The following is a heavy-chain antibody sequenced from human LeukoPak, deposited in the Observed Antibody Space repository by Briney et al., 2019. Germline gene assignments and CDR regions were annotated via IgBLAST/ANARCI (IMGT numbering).Heavy chain of an antibody. V-gene: IGHV1-24*01. CDR3: VTDRARLFWYFDL. CDR2: SYLVDGET. Sequence: ASVKVSCKVSGSTLSDLFIHWVRPAPGKGLEYVGGSYLVDGETYHAQNFQGRVTIIEDTSIDTAYMELSSMRSEDTAVYYCVTDRARLFWYFDLWGRGTPVTV. D-gene: IGHD2-21*02. CDR1: GSTLSDLF. J-gene: IGHJ2*01.